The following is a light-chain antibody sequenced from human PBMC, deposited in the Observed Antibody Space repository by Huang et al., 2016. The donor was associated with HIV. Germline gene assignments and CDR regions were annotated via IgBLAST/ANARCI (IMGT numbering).Light chain of an antibody. CDR3: QQYYSSPQT. CDR1: QSVFSSSTNKNY. J-gene: IGKJ1*01. CDR2: WAS. Sequence: DIVMTQSPDSLAVSLGERATLNCKSSQSVFSSSTNKNYLAWFQQKPGQPPKLLIFWASTREGGVPDRVSGSGSGTHFTLTISNLEAEDAAVYYCQQYYSSPQTFGQGTRVEVK. V-gene: IGKV4-1*01.